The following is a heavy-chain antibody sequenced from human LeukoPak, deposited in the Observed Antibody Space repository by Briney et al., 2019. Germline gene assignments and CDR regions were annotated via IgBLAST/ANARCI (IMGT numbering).Heavy chain of an antibody. J-gene: IGHJ5*02. CDR2: IKQDGSEK. D-gene: IGHD1-7*01. Sequence: GSLRLSCVASGFTYSHYGMHWVRQAPGKGLEWVANIKQDGSEKYYVDSVKGRFTISRDNAKNSLYLQMNSLRAEDTAVYYCARETSSWFDPWGQGTLVTVSS. CDR3: ARETSSWFDP. V-gene: IGHV3-7*01. CDR1: GFTYSHYG.